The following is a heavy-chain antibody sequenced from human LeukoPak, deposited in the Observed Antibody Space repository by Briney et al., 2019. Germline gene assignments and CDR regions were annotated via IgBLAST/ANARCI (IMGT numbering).Heavy chain of an antibody. Sequence: GESLKISCKGSGYNFSNYWIAWVRQMPGKGLEWMGIIYPGDSETRYSPSLQGQVTISADKFISTAYLQWSSLKASDTAMYYCARQDYSNYYYYGMDVWGQGTKVTVSS. CDR1: GYNFSNYW. V-gene: IGHV5-51*01. J-gene: IGHJ6*02. D-gene: IGHD4-11*01. CDR3: ARQDYSNYYYYGMDV. CDR2: IYPGDSET.